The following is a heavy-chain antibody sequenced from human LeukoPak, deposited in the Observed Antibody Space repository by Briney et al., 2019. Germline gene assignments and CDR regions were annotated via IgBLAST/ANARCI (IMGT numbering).Heavy chain of an antibody. CDR1: GFPFRNAW. CDR2: FKRKTDGGTT. J-gene: IGHJ3*02. D-gene: IGHD2-2*01. V-gene: IGHV3-15*01. Sequence: GGPVRLSGRAWGFPFRNAWMSWLPSSPGEGGEGVGRFKRKTDGGTTNYAAAVKGSFTISRDDAKNTLYLQMTSLKSEDTAVYYCTTDIVVVPAALDAFDIWGQGTMVTVSS. CDR3: TTDIVVVPAALDAFDI.